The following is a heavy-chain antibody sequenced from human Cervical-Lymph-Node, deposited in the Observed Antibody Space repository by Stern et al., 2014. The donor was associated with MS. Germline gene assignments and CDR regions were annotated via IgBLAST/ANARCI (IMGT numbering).Heavy chain of an antibody. J-gene: IGHJ5*02. V-gene: IGHV1-69*01. CDR2: IIPIFGTA. CDR1: GGTFSSYA. CDR3: ASPRGYSYVAREDWFDP. D-gene: IGHD5-18*01. Sequence: VQLEESGAEVKKPGSSVKVSCKASGGTFSSYAISWVRQAPGQGLEWMGGIIPIFGTANYEQKFQGRVTITAAESTSTAYMELSSLRSEDTAVYYCASPRGYSYVAREDWFDPWGQGTLVTVSS.